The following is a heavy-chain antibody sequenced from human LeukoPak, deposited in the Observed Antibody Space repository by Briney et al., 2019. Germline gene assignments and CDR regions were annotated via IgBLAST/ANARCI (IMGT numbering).Heavy chain of an antibody. D-gene: IGHD1-1*01. J-gene: IGHJ4*02. CDR3: ARDRGTWNDDGFDY. CDR1: GGSISNYY. Sequence: SETLSLTCTVSGGSISNYYWSWIRQPAGKGLEWIGRIYISGSTNYNPSLKSRVTMSVDTSKNQFSLKLSSVTAADTAVYYCARDRGTWNDDGFDYWGQGTLVTVSS. V-gene: IGHV4-4*07. CDR2: IYISGST.